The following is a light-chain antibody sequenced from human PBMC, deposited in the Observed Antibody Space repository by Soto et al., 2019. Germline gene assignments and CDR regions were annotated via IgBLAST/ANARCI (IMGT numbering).Light chain of an antibody. CDR1: QSISSW. CDR2: DAS. J-gene: IGKJ4*01. CDR3: QQYESYSPLT. V-gene: IGKV1-5*01. Sequence: DIQMTQSPSTLSAAVVDRVTITCLASQSISSWLAWYQQKPGKAPKLLIYDASSLESGVPSRFSGSGSGTEFTLTISSLQPDDFATYYCQQYESYSPLTFGGGTKVDIK.